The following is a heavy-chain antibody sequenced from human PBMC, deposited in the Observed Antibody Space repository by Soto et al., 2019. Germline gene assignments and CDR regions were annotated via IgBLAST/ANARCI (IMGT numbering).Heavy chain of an antibody. Sequence: PSETLSLTCTVSGGSISSSSYYWGWIRQPPGKGLEWIGSIYYSGSTYYNPSLKSRVTISVDTSKNQFSLKLSSVTAADTAVYYCARQDSSGWYQFDYWGQGTLVTVSS. CDR1: GGSISSSSYY. CDR2: IYYSGST. CDR3: ARQDSSGWYQFDY. V-gene: IGHV4-39*01. D-gene: IGHD6-19*01. J-gene: IGHJ4*02.